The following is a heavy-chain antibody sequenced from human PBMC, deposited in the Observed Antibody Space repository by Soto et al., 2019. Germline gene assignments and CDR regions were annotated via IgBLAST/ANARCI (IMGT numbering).Heavy chain of an antibody. CDR3: ARARMVRGIIYYYGMDV. J-gene: IGHJ6*02. CDR1: GGSISSDGNY. V-gene: IGHV4-31*03. Sequence: QVQLQESGPGLVKSSQTLSLTCTVSGGSISSDGNYWSWIRQHPGKGLEWIGYIYYSGSTNYNPSLKSRVTISRDTSKNLFSLKLNSVTAADTAVYYCARARMVRGIIYYYGMDVWGQGTTVTVSS. CDR2: IYYSGST. D-gene: IGHD3-10*01.